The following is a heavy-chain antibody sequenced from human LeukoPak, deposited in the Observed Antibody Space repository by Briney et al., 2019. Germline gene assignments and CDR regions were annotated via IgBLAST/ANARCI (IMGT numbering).Heavy chain of an antibody. Sequence: GGSLRFSCEASGFTFSSSAMSWDRQAPGKGMELVSSISINVDNTYYADFVKGRVTISRDNSKTTLYLQMNTVRDEDTAVYCCAKFSRSYCISTRCSKYFDYWGQGTPVTVSS. D-gene: IGHD2-2*01. V-gene: IGHV3-23*01. CDR3: AKFSRSYCISTRCSKYFDY. CDR1: GFTFSSSA. CDR2: ISINVDNT. J-gene: IGHJ4*02.